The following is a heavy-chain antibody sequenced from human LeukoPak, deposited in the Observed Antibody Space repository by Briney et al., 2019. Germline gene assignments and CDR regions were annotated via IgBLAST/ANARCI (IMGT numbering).Heavy chain of an antibody. J-gene: IGHJ4*02. CDR1: GGSFSGYY. CDR3: ARQTFDSGSLFYTY. CDR2: IHHGGNS. D-gene: IGHD3-10*01. Sequence: SETLSLTCAVYGGSFSGYYWGWIRQPPGKGLEWIGSIHHGGNSYYNPSLKGRLTISVDTSKNQFSLKLSSLTAADTATYYCARQTFDSGSLFYTYWGQGTPVTVSS. V-gene: IGHV4-34*01.